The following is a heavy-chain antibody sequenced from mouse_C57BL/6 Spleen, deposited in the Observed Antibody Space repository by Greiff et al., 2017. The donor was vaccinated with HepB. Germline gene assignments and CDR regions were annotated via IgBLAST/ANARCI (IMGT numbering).Heavy chain of an antibody. D-gene: IGHD1-1*01. CDR2: INPNNGGT. Sequence: VQLQQSGPELVKPGASVKIPCKASGYTFTDYNMDWVKQSHGKSLEWIGDINPNNGGTIYNQKFKGKATLTVDKSSSTAYMELRSLTSEDTAVYYCARSPSGSSYGAWFAYWGQGTLVTVSA. CDR3: ARSPSGSSYGAWFAY. V-gene: IGHV1-18*01. CDR1: GYTFTDYN. J-gene: IGHJ3*01.